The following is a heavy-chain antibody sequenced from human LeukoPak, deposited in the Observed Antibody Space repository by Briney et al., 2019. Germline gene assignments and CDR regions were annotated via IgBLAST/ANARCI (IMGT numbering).Heavy chain of an antibody. CDR1: GGSISSSSYY. Sequence: TSETLSLTCTVSGGSISSSSYYWGWIRQPPGKGLEWIGSIYYSGSTYYNPSLKSRVTISVDTSKNQFSLKLSSVTAADTAVYYCARRLIAAAGTTNFDYWGQGTLVTVSS. CDR3: ARRLIAAAGTTNFDY. CDR2: IYYSGST. V-gene: IGHV4-39*01. J-gene: IGHJ4*02. D-gene: IGHD6-13*01.